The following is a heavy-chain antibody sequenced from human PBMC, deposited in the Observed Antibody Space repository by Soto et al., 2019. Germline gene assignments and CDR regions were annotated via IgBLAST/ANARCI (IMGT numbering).Heavy chain of an antibody. CDR3: ARESKRVRAKGFGAHFDY. V-gene: IGHV1-46*01. Sequence: QVQLVQSGAEVKKPGASVKVSCKASGYTFTSYYMHWVRQAPGQGLEWMGIINPSGGSTSYAQKFQGRVTMTRDTSTSTVYMELSSLRSEDTAVYYCARESKRVRAKGFGAHFDYWGQGTLVTVSS. J-gene: IGHJ4*02. D-gene: IGHD3-10*01. CDR2: INPSGGST. CDR1: GYTFTSYY.